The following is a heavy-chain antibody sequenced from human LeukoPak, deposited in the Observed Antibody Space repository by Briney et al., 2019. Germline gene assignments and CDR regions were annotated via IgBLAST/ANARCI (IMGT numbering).Heavy chain of an antibody. V-gene: IGHV4-34*01. CDR2: INHSGST. D-gene: IGHD3-22*01. CDR1: GGSFSGYY. CDR3: ARGIYYDSSGYYYPARPRPPYYFDY. J-gene: IGHJ4*02. Sequence: SETLSLTCAVYGGSFSGYYWRWIRQPPGKGLEWIGKINHSGSTNYNPSLKSRATISVDTSKNQFSLKLSSVTAADTAVYYCARGIYYDSSGYYYPARPRPPYYFDYWGQGTLVTVSS.